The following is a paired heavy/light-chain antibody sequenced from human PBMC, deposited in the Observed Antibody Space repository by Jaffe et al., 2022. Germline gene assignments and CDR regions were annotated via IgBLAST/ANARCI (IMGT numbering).Light chain of an antibody. CDR3: SSYTSSSTPCV. CDR2: EVS. J-gene: IGLJ1*01. V-gene: IGLV2-14*01. CDR1: SSDVGGYNY. Sequence: QSALTQPASVSGSPGQSITISCTGTSSDVGGYNYVSWYQQHPGKAPKLMIYEVSNRPSGVSNRFSGSKSGNTASLTISGLQAEDEADYYCSSYTSSSTPCVFGTGTKVTVL.
Heavy chain of an antibody. V-gene: IGHV3-9*01. CDR3: AKALVLGYCSGGSCYNAFDI. Sequence: EVQLVESGGGLVQPGRSLRLSCAASGFTFDDYAMHWVRQAPGKGLEWVSGISWNSGSIGYADSVKGRFTISRDNAKNSLYLQMNSLRAEDTALYYCAKALVLGYCSGGSCYNAFDIWGQGTMVTVSS. D-gene: IGHD2-15*01. J-gene: IGHJ3*02. CDR1: GFTFDDYA. CDR2: ISWNSGSI.